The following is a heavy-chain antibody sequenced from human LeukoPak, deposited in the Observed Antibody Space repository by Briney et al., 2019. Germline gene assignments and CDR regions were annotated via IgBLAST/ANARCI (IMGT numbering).Heavy chain of an antibody. J-gene: IGHJ4*02. D-gene: IGHD1-26*01. CDR2: IRQDGNEF. CDR1: EFTFGNYW. Sequence: SGGSLRLSCAASEFTFGNYWMSWVRQVPGKGPEWVANIRQDGNEFYYVDSVKGRFTISRDNARNSLYLQMNSLRVEDTAVYYCARDKVSGATLLDYWGQGTLVTVSS. CDR3: ARDKVSGATLLDY. V-gene: IGHV3-7*01.